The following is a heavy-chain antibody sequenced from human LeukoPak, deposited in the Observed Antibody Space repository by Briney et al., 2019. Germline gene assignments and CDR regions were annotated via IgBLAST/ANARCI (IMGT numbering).Heavy chain of an antibody. V-gene: IGHV1-2*06. CDR1: GYTFTGYY. D-gene: IGHD3-9*01. J-gene: IGHJ6*02. CDR2: INPNSGGT. Sequence: ASVKVSCKASGYTFTGYYMHWVRQAPGQGLEWMGRINPNSGGTNYAQKFQGRVTMTRDTSISTAYMELSRLRSDDTAVYYCARVPDILTGYYYYYYGMDVWRQGTTVTVSS. CDR3: ARVPDILTGYYYYYYGMDV.